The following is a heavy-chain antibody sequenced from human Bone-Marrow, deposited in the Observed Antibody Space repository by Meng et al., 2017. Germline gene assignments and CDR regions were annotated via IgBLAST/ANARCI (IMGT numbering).Heavy chain of an antibody. D-gene: IGHD3-22*01. CDR2: IYTSGST. CDR1: GGSISSYY. V-gene: IGHV4-4*07. CDR3: ARERPYYYDSSGLPFVYFDY. Sequence: LAESAPAPVNPSGTLSLTCTVSGGSISSYYWSWIRQPAGKGLEWIGRIYTSGSTNYNPSLKSRVTMSVDTSKNQFSLKLSSVTAADTAVYYCARERPYYYDSSGLPFVYFDYWGQGTLVTVSS. J-gene: IGHJ4*02.